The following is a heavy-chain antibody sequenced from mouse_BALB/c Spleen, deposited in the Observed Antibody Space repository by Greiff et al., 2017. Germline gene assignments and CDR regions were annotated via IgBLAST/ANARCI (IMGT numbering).Heavy chain of an antibody. D-gene: IGHD4-1*01. CDR2: ISSGSSTI. CDR1: GFTFSSFG. CDR3: ARRGLGQDWYFDV. Sequence: EVQLVESGGGLVQPGGSRKLSCAASGFTFSSFGMHWVRQAPEKGLEWVAYISSGSSTIYYADTVKGRFTISRDNPKNTLFLQMTSLRSEDTAMYYCARRGLGQDWYFDVWGAGTTVTVSS. V-gene: IGHV5-17*02. J-gene: IGHJ1*01.